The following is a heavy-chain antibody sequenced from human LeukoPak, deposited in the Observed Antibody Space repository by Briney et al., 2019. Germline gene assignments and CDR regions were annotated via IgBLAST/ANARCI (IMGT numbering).Heavy chain of an antibody. CDR2: ISAYNGNT. Sequence: GASVKVSCKASGYTFTSYGISWVRQAPGQGLEWMGWISAYNGNTNYAQKLQGRVTMTTDTSTSTAYMELSRLRSDDTAVYYCARHPRGGYSGDDIWGQGTMVTVSS. J-gene: IGHJ3*02. D-gene: IGHD2-15*01. V-gene: IGHV1-18*01. CDR3: ARHPRGGYSGDDI. CDR1: GYTFTSYG.